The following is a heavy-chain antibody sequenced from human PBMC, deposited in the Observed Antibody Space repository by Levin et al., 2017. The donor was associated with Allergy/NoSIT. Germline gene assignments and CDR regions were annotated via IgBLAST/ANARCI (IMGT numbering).Heavy chain of an antibody. V-gene: IGHV3-30*04. J-gene: IGHJ4*02. CDR1: GFTFSSYA. CDR3: ARGGYTFGYVFDY. D-gene: IGHD5-18*01. CDR2: ISYDGSNK. Sequence: GGSLRLSCAASGFTFSSYAMHWVRQAPGKGLEWVAFISYDGSNKDYADSVKGRFTISRDNSKNTLYLQMNNLRAEDTAPYYCARGGYTFGYVFDYWGQGTLVTVSS.